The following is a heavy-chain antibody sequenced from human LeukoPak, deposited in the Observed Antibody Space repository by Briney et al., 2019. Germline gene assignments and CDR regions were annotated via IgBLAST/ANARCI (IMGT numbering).Heavy chain of an antibody. Sequence: SVKVSCKASGYTFTGYYLHWVRQAPGHGLEWMGWINPNSGGTNYAQKFQGRVTMTRDTSISTAYMELSRLRSDDTAVYYCARFTSGYYGYFDYWGQGTLVTVSS. CDR1: GYTFTGYY. V-gene: IGHV1-2*02. J-gene: IGHJ4*02. D-gene: IGHD3-22*01. CDR3: ARFTSGYYGYFDY. CDR2: INPNSGGT.